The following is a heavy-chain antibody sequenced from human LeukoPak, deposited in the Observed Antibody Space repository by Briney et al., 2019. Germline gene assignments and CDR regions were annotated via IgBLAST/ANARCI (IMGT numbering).Heavy chain of an antibody. CDR1: GYTFTSYA. V-gene: IGHV1-18*01. Sequence: ASVKVSCKASGYTFTSYAMNWVRQAPGQGLEWMGWISAYNGNTNYAQKLQGRVTMTTDTSTSTAYMELRSLRSDDTAVYYCARRSFLWDRDFDYWGQGTLVTVSS. D-gene: IGHD2/OR15-2a*01. J-gene: IGHJ4*02. CDR2: ISAYNGNT. CDR3: ARRSFLWDRDFDY.